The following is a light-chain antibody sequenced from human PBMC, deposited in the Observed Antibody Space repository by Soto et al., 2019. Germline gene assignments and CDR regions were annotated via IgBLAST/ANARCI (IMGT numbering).Light chain of an antibody. CDR1: QSVSSSY. J-gene: IGKJ1*01. Sequence: ESVLTQSPGTLSLSPGEKATLSCGASQSVSSSYLAWYQQKPGQAPRLLIYGASSRATGIPDRFSGSGSGTDFTLTVSRLEPEDFAMYYCQQFGSSSWTLGQGTKVEIK. CDR2: GAS. V-gene: IGKV3-20*01. CDR3: QQFGSSSWT.